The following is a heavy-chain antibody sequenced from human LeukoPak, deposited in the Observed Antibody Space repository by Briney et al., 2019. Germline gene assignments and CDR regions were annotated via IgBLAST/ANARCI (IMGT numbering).Heavy chain of an antibody. CDR3: ARDGGIAVAGTSDWFDP. J-gene: IGHJ5*02. CDR2: INPNSGGT. Sequence: ASVKVSCKASGYTFTGYYMHWVRQAPGQGLEWMGWINPNSGGTNYAQKFQGRVTMTRDTSISTAYMELSRLRSDDTAVYYCARDGGIAVAGTSDWFDPWGQGTLVTVSS. D-gene: IGHD6-19*01. CDR1: GYTFTGYY. V-gene: IGHV1-2*02.